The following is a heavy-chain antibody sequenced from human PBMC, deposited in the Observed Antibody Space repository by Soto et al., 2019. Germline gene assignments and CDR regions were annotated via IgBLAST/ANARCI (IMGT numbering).Heavy chain of an antibody. CDR2: ISSSGADI. CDR3: ARARGANYYFDY. CDR1: GFTFRSYS. Sequence: EVQLVESGGGLVKPGGSLRLSCAASGFTFRSYSMNWVRQAPGKGLEWVSFISSSGADIYYADSVKGRFTISRDNDRNSLYLRMDSLGAEDTAVYYCARARGANYYFDYWGQGTLVTVSS. J-gene: IGHJ4*02. V-gene: IGHV3-21*06. D-gene: IGHD1-26*01.